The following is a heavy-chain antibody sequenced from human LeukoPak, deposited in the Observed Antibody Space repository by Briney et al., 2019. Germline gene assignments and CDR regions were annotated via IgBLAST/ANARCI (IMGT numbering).Heavy chain of an antibody. CDR2: ISSYGNT. J-gene: IGHJ4*02. CDR3: VKGRISEDGLDF. CDR1: GFTFSRAA. V-gene: IGHV3-23*01. D-gene: IGHD6-13*01. Sequence: GGSLRLSCAASGFTFSRAAMTWVRQTPGPGLDWVSSISSYGNTYYADSVKGRFTISRDNSKNMLYLQMNSLRAEDTAVYYCVKGRISEDGLDFWGQGTLVTVSS.